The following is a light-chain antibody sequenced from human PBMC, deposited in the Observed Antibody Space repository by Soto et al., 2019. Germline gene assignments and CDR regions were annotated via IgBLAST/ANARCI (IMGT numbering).Light chain of an antibody. Sequence: EIVLTQSPGTLSLSPGERATLSCRASQIISSAYLAWYQQKPGQAPRLLIYAASSRATGIPDRFSGSGSGTDFTLTISSLEPEDFAVYYCQQYGSSLPWTFGQGTKVEMK. CDR3: QQYGSSLPWT. CDR2: AAS. J-gene: IGKJ1*01. CDR1: QIISSAY. V-gene: IGKV3-20*01.